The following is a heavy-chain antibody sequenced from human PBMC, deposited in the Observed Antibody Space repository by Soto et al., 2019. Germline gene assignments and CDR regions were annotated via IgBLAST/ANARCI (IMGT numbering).Heavy chain of an antibody. V-gene: IGHV4-61*01. D-gene: IGHD3-10*01. CDR3: AREGRPAYGMHV. CDR1: GGSVSSFSYY. CDR2: IYYSGST. Sequence: PSETLSLTCTGSGGSVSSFSYYWSWIRQPPGKGLEWIGYIYYSGSTNYNPSLKSRVTILVDTSNNQFSLKLSSVADADTAVYCCAREGRPAYGMHVWGQGATVTVSS. J-gene: IGHJ6*02.